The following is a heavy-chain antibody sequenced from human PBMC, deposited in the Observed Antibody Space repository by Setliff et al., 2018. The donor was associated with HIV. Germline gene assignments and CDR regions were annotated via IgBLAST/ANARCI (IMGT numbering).Heavy chain of an antibody. CDR3: ARGVPLLPPPY. CDR2: IFYSETVYYGGRT. V-gene: IGHV4-39*07. Sequence: SETLSLTCTVSGGSISSNNNYWGWIRQPPGKGLAGIGSIFYSETVYYGGRTYYSPSLKSRVTISVDTSKSQFSLKLSSVTAADTAVYYCARGVPLLPPPYWGQGTLVTVSS. D-gene: IGHD2-21*02. CDR1: GGSISSNNNY. J-gene: IGHJ4*02.